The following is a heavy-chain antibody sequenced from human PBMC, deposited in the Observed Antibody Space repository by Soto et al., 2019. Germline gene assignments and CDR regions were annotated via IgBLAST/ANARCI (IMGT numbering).Heavy chain of an antibody. V-gene: IGHV4-31*03. J-gene: IGHJ5*02. CDR1: GGSISSGGYY. D-gene: IGHD1-26*01. CDR3: ASSAIVGREVNTWFDP. Sequence: SETLSLTCTVSGGSISSGGYYWSWIRQHPGKGLEWIGYIYYSGSTYYNPSLKSRVTISVDTSKNQFSLKLSSVTAADTAVYYCASSAIVGREVNTWFDPWGQGILVTVSS. CDR2: IYYSGST.